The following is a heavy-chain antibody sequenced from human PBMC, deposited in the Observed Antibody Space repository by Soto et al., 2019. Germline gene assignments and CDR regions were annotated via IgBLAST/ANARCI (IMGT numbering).Heavy chain of an antibody. CDR2: IGGSGDGT. V-gene: IGHV3-23*01. CDR1: GFTFSIYA. J-gene: IGHJ4*02. CDR3: AKEELRVEPDY. Sequence: EVQLLESGGGLVQPGGSLRLSCAASGFTFSIYAISLVRQAPGKGLEWVSAIGGSGDGTFYSYSVKGRFTISRDNSKDTLYLQMNSLSAEDTAVYYCAKEELRVEPDYWGPGTLVTVSS. D-gene: IGHD1-1*01.